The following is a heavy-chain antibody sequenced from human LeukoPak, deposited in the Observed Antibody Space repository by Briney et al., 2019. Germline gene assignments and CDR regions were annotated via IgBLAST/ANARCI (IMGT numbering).Heavy chain of an antibody. D-gene: IGHD4-17*01. CDR1: GYSFTNYW. CDR2: IYPGDSDT. Sequence: GESLKISCKGSGYSFTNYWIGWVRQMPGKGLEWMGIIYPGDSDTTYRPSFRGQVTISADKSISTAYLQWSSLNATDSAMYDCARINSMTTVTTSHYFYGMDIWGQGTTVTVPS. CDR3: ARINSMTTVTTSHYFYGMDI. J-gene: IGHJ6*02. V-gene: IGHV5-51*01.